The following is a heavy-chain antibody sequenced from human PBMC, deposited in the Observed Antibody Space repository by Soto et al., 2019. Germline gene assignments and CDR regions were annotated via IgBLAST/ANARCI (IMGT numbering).Heavy chain of an antibody. Sequence: TCTVSGGSISSGDYYWSWIRQPPGKGLEWIGYIYYSGSTYYNPSLKSRVTISVDTSKNQFSLKLSSVTAADTAVYYCARDGSYYDSSGYSLQYYFDYWGQGTLVTVSS. CDR1: GGSISSGDYY. D-gene: IGHD3-22*01. CDR3: ARDGSYYDSSGYSLQYYFDY. V-gene: IGHV4-30-4*01. CDR2: IYYSGST. J-gene: IGHJ4*02.